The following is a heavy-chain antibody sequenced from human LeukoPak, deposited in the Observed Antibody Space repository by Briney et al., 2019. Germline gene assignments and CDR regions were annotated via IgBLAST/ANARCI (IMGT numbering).Heavy chain of an antibody. CDR1: GFSFSSYP. D-gene: IGHD4-23*01. CDR3: AKGYRLCPIGNCISQIDS. Sequence: GGSLRISCAASGFSFSSYPISWVRQAPGKGLVWISTVSGDGTATYYEDSVKGRFTISRDNSKNTLYLQMNSLRADDTATYFCAKGYRLCPIGNCISQIDSWGHGTLVSVPS. CDR2: VSGDGTAT. J-gene: IGHJ5*01. V-gene: IGHV3-23*01.